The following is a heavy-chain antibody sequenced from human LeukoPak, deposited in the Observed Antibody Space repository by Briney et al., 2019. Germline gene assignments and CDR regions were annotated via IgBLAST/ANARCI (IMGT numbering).Heavy chain of an antibody. CDR2: ISDNGGGA. CDR3: AKGPGSSSGWYHLY. V-gene: IGHV3-23*01. CDR1: GFTFRNYA. D-gene: IGHD6-19*01. Sequence: GGSLRLSCVASGFTFRNYAMSWVRQAPGKGLEWVSGISDNGGGAYYADSVKGRFTISRDNSKNTLYLQVNSLRAEDTAVYYCAKGPGSSSGWYHLYWGQGTLVTVSS. J-gene: IGHJ4*02.